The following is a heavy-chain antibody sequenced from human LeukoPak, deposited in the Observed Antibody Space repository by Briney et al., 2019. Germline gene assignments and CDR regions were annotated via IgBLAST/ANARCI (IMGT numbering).Heavy chain of an antibody. J-gene: IGHJ3*01. CDR2: ISSSSSYI. CDR3: ARPRYCSSISCYFHAFDV. Sequence: GGSLRLSSAASGFTFSAYSMNWVRQAPGKGLEWVASISSSSSYIYYADSVKGRFTISRDNAKNSLYLQMNSLRVEDTAVYYCARPRYCSSISCYFHAFDVWGQGTMVTVSS. D-gene: IGHD2-2*01. CDR1: GFTFSAYS. V-gene: IGHV3-21*01.